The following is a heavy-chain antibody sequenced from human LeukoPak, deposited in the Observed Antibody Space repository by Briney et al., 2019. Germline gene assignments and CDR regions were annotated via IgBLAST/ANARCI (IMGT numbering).Heavy chain of an antibody. CDR2: ISSSSSYI. J-gene: IGHJ4*02. CDR1: GFTFSSYS. CDR3: ARDTAVAGDFDY. V-gene: IGHV3-21*01. D-gene: IGHD6-19*01. Sequence: GGSLRLSCAASGFTFSSYSMNWVRQAPGKGLEWVSSISSSSSYIYYADSVKGRLTISRDNAKNSLYLQMNSLRAEDTAVYYCARDTAVAGDFDYWGQGTLVTVSS.